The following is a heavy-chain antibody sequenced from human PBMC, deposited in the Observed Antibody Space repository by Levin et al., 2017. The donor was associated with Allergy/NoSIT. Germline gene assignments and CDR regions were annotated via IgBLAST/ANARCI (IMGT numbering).Heavy chain of an antibody. V-gene: IGHV6-1*01. CDR2: TYYRSKWYN. J-gene: IGHJ6*02. Sequence: PSQTLSLTCAISGDSVSSNSAAWNWIRQSPSRGLEWLGRTYYRSKWYNDYAVSVKSRITINPDTSKNQFSLQLNSVTPEDTAVYYCARDLGELELPGYYYGMDVWGQGTTVTVSS. CDR3: ARDLGELELPGYYYGMDV. CDR1: GDSVSSNSAA. D-gene: IGHD1-7*01.